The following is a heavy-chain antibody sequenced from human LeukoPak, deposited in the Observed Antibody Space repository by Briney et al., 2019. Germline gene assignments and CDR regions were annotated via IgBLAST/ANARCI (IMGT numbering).Heavy chain of an antibody. D-gene: IGHD1-26*01. CDR3: AKGLWDLLTFFDF. V-gene: IGHV3-30*18. Sequence: GRSLRLYCAASGFTFSSYGMHWVRQAPGKGREGVAVISYDGINQYFADSVKGLFAISRDNSKHPLYLQMNCLRAEDTAVYSCAKGLWDLLTFFDFWGKGTLVPVSS. J-gene: IGHJ4*02. CDR2: ISYDGINQ. CDR1: GFTFSSYG.